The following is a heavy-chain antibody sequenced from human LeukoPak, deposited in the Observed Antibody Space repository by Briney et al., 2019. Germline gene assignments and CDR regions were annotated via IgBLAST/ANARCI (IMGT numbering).Heavy chain of an antibody. CDR3: AKVPSGWLRPSDY. J-gene: IGHJ4*02. V-gene: IGHV3-23*01. D-gene: IGHD6-19*01. CDR1: GFTFSRYA. Sequence: PGGSLRLSCAASGFTFSRYAMTWVRQAPGKGLEWVSGISSSGSNTYYADSVKGRFTISRDNSKNTLSLQMNSLRVEDTAVYYWAKVPSGWLRPSDYWGQGTLVTVSS. CDR2: ISSSGSNT.